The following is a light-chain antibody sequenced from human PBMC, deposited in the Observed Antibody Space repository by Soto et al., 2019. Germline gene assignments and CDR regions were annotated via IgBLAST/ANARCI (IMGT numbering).Light chain of an antibody. Sequence: QSVLTQPPSASGTPGQRVTISCSGSSSNIGSNYVYWYQQLPGTAPKLLIYRNNQRPSGVPDRFSGSKSGTSASLAFSGLRSEDEADYYCATWDDSLSGPVFGEGTNVTVL. CDR2: RNN. J-gene: IGLJ2*01. CDR3: ATWDDSLSGPV. V-gene: IGLV1-47*01. CDR1: SSNIGSNY.